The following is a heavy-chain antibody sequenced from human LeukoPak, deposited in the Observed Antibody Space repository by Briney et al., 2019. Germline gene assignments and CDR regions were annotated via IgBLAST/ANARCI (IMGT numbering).Heavy chain of an antibody. CDR3: AKGASPMVRGVIDY. Sequence: PGGSLRLSCAASGFTFDDYAMHWVRQAPGKGLEWVSGISWNSGSIGYADSVKGRFTISRDNAMNSLYLQMNSLRAEDTALYYCAKGASPMVRGVIDYWGQGTLVTVSS. V-gene: IGHV3-9*01. J-gene: IGHJ4*02. D-gene: IGHD3-10*01. CDR2: ISWNSGSI. CDR1: GFTFDDYA.